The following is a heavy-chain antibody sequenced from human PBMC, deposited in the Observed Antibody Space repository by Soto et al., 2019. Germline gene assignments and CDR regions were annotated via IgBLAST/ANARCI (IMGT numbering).Heavy chain of an antibody. CDR3: ARDRYYGSGTYYNFYSGMDV. D-gene: IGHD3-10*01. V-gene: IGHV4-30-4*01. Sequence: SETLSLTCTVSGGSINSGDYYWTWVRQPPGKGLEWIGNIFHSGSTYYTPSLQRRVTISLDTSKNHFSLKLSSVTPADTAVYYCARDRYYGSGTYYNFYSGMDVWGQGTTVTVSS. CDR2: IFHSGST. CDR1: GGSINSGDYY. J-gene: IGHJ6*02.